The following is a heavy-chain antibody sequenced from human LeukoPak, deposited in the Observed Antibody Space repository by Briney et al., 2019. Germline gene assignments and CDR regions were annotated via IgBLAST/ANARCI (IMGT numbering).Heavy chain of an antibody. CDR1: GGTFSDYA. Sequence: GSSVKVSCKASGGTFSDYAISWVRQAPGQGLEWMGRTIPMLGVPNYAQKFQGRVTISADESTSTAYMELSSLRSEDTAVYYCAGDRPNWKFKVDVFDGWGQGTLVVVSS. CDR3: AGDRPNWKFKVDVFDG. V-gene: IGHV1-69*04. D-gene: IGHD1-1*01. J-gene: IGHJ4*02. CDR2: TIPMLGVP.